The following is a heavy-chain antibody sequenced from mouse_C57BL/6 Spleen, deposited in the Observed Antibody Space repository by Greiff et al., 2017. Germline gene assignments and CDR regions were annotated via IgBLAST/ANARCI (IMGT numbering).Heavy chain of an antibody. V-gene: IGHV5-4*01. Sequence: EVMLVESGGGLVKPGGSLKLSCAASGFTFSSYAMSWVSQTPEKRLAWVATISAGGSYTYYPDNVKGRFTLSRDTAKNNMYLQMRHLKTEDTDKYYRARDESDYFDDWGQGTTLTVSS. CDR2: ISAGGSYT. CDR1: GFTFSSYA. CDR3: ARDESDYFDD. J-gene: IGHJ2*01.